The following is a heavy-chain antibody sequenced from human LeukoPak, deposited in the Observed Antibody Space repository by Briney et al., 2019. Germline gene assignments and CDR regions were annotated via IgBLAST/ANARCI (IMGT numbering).Heavy chain of an antibody. CDR2: IYYSGST. CDR1: GGSISSYY. D-gene: IGHD6-19*01. J-gene: IGHJ6*02. Sequence: SETLSLTCTVSGGSISSYYWSWIRQPPGKGLEWIGYIYYSGSTNYNPSLKSRVTISVDTSKNQFSLKLSSVTAADTAVYYCARHGPHSSGWYGGYYYGMDVWGQGTTVTVSS. V-gene: IGHV4-59*08. CDR3: ARHGPHSSGWYGGYYYGMDV.